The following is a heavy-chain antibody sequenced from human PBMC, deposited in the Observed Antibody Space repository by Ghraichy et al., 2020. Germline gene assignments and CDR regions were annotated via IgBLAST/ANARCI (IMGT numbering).Heavy chain of an antibody. CDR1: GGSFSGYY. CDR2: INHSGST. Sequence: SETLSLTCAVYGGSFSGYYWSWIRQPPGKGLEWIGEINHSGSTNYNPSLKSRVTISVDTSKNQFSLKLSSVTAADTAVYYCAAPYYYDSQGDAFDIWGQGTMVTVSS. J-gene: IGHJ3*02. V-gene: IGHV4-34*01. CDR3: AAPYYYDSQGDAFDI. D-gene: IGHD3-22*01.